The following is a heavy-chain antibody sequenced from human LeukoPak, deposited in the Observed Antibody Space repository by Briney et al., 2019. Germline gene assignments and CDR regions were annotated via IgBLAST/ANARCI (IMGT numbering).Heavy chain of an antibody. CDR1: GGSFSGYY. CDR2: INHSGST. CDR3: AREAPGSRIDY. Sequence: SETLSLTCAVYGGSFSGYYWSWVRQPPGKGLEWIGEINHSGSTNYNPSLKSRVTISVDTSKNQFSLKLSSVTAADTAVYYCAREAPGSRIDYWGQGTLVTVSS. V-gene: IGHV4-34*01. J-gene: IGHJ4*02. D-gene: IGHD2-2*01.